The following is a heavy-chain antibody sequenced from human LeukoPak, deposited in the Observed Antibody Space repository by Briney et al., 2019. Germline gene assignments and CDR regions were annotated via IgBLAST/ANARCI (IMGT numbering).Heavy chain of an antibody. J-gene: IGHJ5*02. Sequence: SETLSLTCTVSGGSISSYYWSWIRQPPGKGLEWIGYIYYSGSTNYNPSLKSRVTISVDTSNNQFSLRLRFVTAADTAVYYCARDSGTTGEVKFDPWGQGTLVTVSS. V-gene: IGHV4-59*12. CDR1: GGSISSYY. D-gene: IGHD3-10*01. CDR3: ARDSGTTGEVKFDP. CDR2: IYYSGST.